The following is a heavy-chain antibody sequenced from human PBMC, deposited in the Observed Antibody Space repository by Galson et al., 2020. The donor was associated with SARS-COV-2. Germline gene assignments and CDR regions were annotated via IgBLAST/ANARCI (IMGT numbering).Heavy chain of an antibody. V-gene: IGHV4-30-4*08. CDR3: ARGELHDY. Sequence: SETLSLTCTVSGDSISSGADYWTWIRQPPGRGLEWIGYIYHSGSTYYNPSLKSRGTISVDTSKNQFSLILSSVTAADTAVYYCARGELHDYWGQGTLVTVSS. J-gene: IGHJ4*02. D-gene: IGHD3-16*01. CDR2: IYHSGST. CDR1: GDSISSGADY.